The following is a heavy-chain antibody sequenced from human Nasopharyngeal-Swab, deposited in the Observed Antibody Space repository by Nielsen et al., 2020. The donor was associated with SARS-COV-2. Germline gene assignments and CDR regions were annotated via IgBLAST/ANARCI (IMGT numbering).Heavy chain of an antibody. Sequence: IRQSPGKGLEWIGYIYYSGSTNYNPSLKSRVTISVDTSKNQFSLKLSSVTAADTAVYYCARERRDGYNSVCYFDYWGQGTLVTVSS. CDR3: ARERRDGYNSVCYFDY. D-gene: IGHD5-24*01. V-gene: IGHV4-59*01. CDR2: IYYSGST. J-gene: IGHJ4*02.